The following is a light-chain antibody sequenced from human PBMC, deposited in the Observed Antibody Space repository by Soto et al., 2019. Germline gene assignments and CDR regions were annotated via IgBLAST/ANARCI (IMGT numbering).Light chain of an antibody. CDR3: SSYTASSTLL. CDR2: EVS. V-gene: IGLV2-14*03. Sequence: QSALTQPAPVSGSPGQSITISCTGTSSDVGGYNYVSWSQQHPGKAPKLLISEVSNRPSGVSNRFSGSKSGNTASLTISGLQADDEADYYCSSYTASSTLLFGTGTKVT. CDR1: SSDVGGYNY. J-gene: IGLJ1*01.